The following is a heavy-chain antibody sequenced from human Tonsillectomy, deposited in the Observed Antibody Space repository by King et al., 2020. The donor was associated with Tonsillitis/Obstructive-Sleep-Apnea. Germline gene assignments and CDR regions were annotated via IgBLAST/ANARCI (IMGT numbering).Heavy chain of an antibody. Sequence: LQLQESGPGLVKPSETLSLTCTVSGGSISSSSYYWGWIRQPPGKGLEWIGSIYYSGSTYYNPSLKSRVTISVDTSKNQFSLKLSSVTAADTAVYYCARLNTAMGYDYWGQGTLVTVSS. CDR1: GGSISSSSYY. J-gene: IGHJ4*02. CDR3: ARLNTAMGYDY. V-gene: IGHV4-39*01. D-gene: IGHD5-18*01. CDR2: IYYSGST.